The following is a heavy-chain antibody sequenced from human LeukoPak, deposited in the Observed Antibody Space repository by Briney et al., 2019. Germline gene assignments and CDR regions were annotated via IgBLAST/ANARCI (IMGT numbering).Heavy chain of an antibody. CDR2: IYYSGST. CDR3: ARQVAYSSSSRFYFDY. V-gene: IGHV4-39*01. J-gene: IGHJ4*02. CDR1: GDSISGTNYY. D-gene: IGHD6-6*01. Sequence: SETLSLTCTVSGDSISGTNYYWGWIRQPPGKGLAWIGSIYYSGSTYYKLSLKSRVTISVDTSKNQFSLKLSSVTAADTAVYYSARQVAYSSSSRFYFDYWGQGTLVTVSS.